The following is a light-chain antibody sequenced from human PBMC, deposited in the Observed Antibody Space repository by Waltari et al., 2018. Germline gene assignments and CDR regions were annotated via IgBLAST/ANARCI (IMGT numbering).Light chain of an antibody. V-gene: IGKV3-20*01. CDR1: QSVGNNF. CDR3: QQYGGSPLYT. J-gene: IGKJ2*01. CDR2: AAS. Sequence: EVVLTQSPGPLSLSPGERATLSCRASQSVGNNFLAWYQQKHGQAPRLLIYAASSRATGIPDRFSGSGSGTDFTLTISRLEPEDFAVYYCQQYGGSPLYTFGQGTKLEI.